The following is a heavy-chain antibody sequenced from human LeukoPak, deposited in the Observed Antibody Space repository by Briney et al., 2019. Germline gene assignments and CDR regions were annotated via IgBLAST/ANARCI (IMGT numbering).Heavy chain of an antibody. D-gene: IGHD5-18*01. Sequence: GRSLRLSCAASGFTFSSYGMHWVRQAPGKGLEWVAVIWYDGSNKYYADSVKGRFTIPRDNSKNTLYLQMNSLRAEDTAVYYCARAHEYSYGSAPYYYYGMDVWGQGTTVTVSS. CDR2: IWYDGSNK. J-gene: IGHJ6*02. CDR1: GFTFSSYG. CDR3: ARAHEYSYGSAPYYYYGMDV. V-gene: IGHV3-33*01.